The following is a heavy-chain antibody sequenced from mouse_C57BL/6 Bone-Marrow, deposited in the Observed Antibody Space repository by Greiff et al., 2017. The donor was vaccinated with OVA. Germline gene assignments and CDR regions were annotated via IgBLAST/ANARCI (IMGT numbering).Heavy chain of an antibody. D-gene: IGHD2-10*01. CDR1: GFTFSDYY. CDR3: ARAGLLWLLRDY. V-gene: IGHV5-16*01. CDR2: INYDGSST. Sequence: EVKLVESEGGLVQPGSSMKLSCTASGFTFSDYYMAWVRQVPEKGLEWVANINYDGSSTYYLDSLKSRFIISRDNAKNILYLQMSSLKSEDTATYYCARAGLLWLLRDYWGQGTTLTVSS. J-gene: IGHJ2*01.